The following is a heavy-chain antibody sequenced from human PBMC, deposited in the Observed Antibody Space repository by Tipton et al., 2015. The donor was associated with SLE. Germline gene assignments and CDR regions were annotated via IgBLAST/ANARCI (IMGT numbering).Heavy chain of an antibody. CDR3: ARNGNCSGGHCVRALFDI. CDR1: GGSISSHF. V-gene: IGHV4-59*08. CDR2: LYYSGGT. J-gene: IGHJ3*02. Sequence: LRLSCTVSGGSISSHFWSWIRQPPGKGLEWIGYLYYSGGTNYNPSLKSRVTMSVDTSKNQFSLTLSSVTAADTAVYYCARNGNCSGGHCVRALFDIWGLGTMVTVSS. D-gene: IGHD2-15*01.